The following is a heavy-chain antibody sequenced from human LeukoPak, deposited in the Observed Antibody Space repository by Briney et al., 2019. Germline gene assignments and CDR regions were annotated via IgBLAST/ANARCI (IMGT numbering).Heavy chain of an antibody. CDR3: AIAVDSISCSGDTFDI. J-gene: IGHJ3*02. CDR2: ISSGSSYI. CDR1: GSTFNSYM. D-gene: IGHD3-22*01. V-gene: IGHV3-21*01. Sequence: GGSLTPACAAAGSTFNSYMVTWVRPAAGKGLEWVASISSGSSYIFHEDSVKGPFTISREHAKQPLYPQMSSLRAQDPAVYYCAIAVDSISCSGDTFDIWGQGTMVTVSS.